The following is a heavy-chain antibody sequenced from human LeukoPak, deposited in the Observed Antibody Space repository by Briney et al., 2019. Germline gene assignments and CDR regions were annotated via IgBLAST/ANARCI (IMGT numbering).Heavy chain of an antibody. D-gene: IGHD2-15*01. CDR1: GFTFSSYS. V-gene: IGHV3-48*01. Sequence: PGGSLRLSCAASGFTFSSYSMNWVRQAPGKGLEWASYISSSSSTIYYTDSVKGRFTISRDNAKNSLYLQMNSLRAEDTAVYYCARSPDIVVVVAATHYYYYYMDVWGKGTTVTVSS. CDR3: ARSPDIVVVVAATHYYYYYMDV. J-gene: IGHJ6*03. CDR2: ISSSSSTI.